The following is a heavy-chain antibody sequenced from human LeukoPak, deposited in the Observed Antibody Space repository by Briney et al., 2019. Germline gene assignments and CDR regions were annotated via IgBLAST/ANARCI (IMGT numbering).Heavy chain of an antibody. CDR3: ARGYYDSSGYHLYYYYYMDV. CDR2: ISGSGGST. J-gene: IGHJ6*03. D-gene: IGHD3-22*01. CDR1: GFTFSSYG. V-gene: IGHV3-23*01. Sequence: GGTLRLSCAASGFTFSSYGMSRVRQAPGKGLEWVSAISGSGGSTYYADSVKGRFTISRDNSKNTLYLQMNSLRAEDTAVYYCARGYYDSSGYHLYYYYYMDVWGKGTTVTISS.